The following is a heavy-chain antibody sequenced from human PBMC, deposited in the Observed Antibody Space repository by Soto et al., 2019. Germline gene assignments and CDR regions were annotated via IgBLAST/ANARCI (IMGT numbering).Heavy chain of an antibody. CDR1: GGSVSSGSYY. CDR2: IYYSVST. Sequence: QVQLQESGPGLVKPSETLSLTCTVSGGSVSSGSYYWSWIRQPPGKGLEWIGYIYYSVSTDYNPALKSLVTRSVDTSKNQFSLKLSSVDAAETAVYYWAREGGYGSGSYFHGMDVWGQGTTVTVSS. V-gene: IGHV4-61*01. D-gene: IGHD3-10*01. J-gene: IGHJ6*02. CDR3: AREGGYGSGSYFHGMDV.